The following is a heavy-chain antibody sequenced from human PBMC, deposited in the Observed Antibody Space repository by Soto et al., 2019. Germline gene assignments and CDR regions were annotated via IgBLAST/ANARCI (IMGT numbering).Heavy chain of an antibody. D-gene: IGHD3-10*01. V-gene: IGHV3-33*01. CDR3: ARGATVIRGVIITSAFDI. CDR2: IWYDGSNE. Sequence: GSLRLSCAASRFSFSSYVMHWVRQAPGKGLEWVTVIWYDGSNEYYADSVKGRFIISRDNSKNTVYLQMNSLRAEDTAVYYCARGATVIRGVIITSAFDIWGQGTMVTVSS. CDR1: RFSFSSYV. J-gene: IGHJ3*02.